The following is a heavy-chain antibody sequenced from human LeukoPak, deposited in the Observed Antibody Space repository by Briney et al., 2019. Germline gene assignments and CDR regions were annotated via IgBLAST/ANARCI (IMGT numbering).Heavy chain of an antibody. V-gene: IGHV3-74*01. CDR3: ARAPSEIGGYYPEYFRH. CDR1: GFTFSNYW. Sequence: GGSLRLSRAASGFTFSNYWMHWVRQAPGKGLVWVSRIKSDGSTRYADSVKGRFTISRDNAKNTVSLQMTSLRAEDTGVYYCARAPSEIGGYYPEYFRHWGQGTLVIVSS. J-gene: IGHJ1*01. CDR2: IKSDGST. D-gene: IGHD3-22*01.